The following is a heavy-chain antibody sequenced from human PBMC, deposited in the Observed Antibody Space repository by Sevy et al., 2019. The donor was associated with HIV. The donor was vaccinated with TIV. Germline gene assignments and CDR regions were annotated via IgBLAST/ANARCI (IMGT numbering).Heavy chain of an antibody. V-gene: IGHV3-23*01. J-gene: IGHJ4*02. Sequence: GGSLRLSCAASGFTFSSYAMSWVRQAPGKGLEWVSTISGTGGSTFYADSVKGRFTISRDNSKNTLYLQRNGLRVEDTAVYYCARHLYSASYYSFDYWGQGTLVTVSS. CDR2: ISGTGGST. CDR1: GFTFSSYA. D-gene: IGHD1-26*01. CDR3: ARHLYSASYYSFDY.